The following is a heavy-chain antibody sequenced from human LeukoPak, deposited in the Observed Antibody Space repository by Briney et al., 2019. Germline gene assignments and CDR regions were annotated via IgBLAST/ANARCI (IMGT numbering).Heavy chain of an antibody. CDR2: IYTSGST. Sequence: SETLSLTCTVSGGSISSYYWSWIRQPAGKGLEWIGRIYTSGSTNYNPSLKSRVTMSVDTSKNQFSLKLSSVTAADTAVYYCARDRSYGLLTYYFDYWGQGTLVTVSS. CDR1: GGSISSYY. CDR3: ARDRSYGLLTYYFDY. D-gene: IGHD5-18*01. V-gene: IGHV4-4*07. J-gene: IGHJ4*02.